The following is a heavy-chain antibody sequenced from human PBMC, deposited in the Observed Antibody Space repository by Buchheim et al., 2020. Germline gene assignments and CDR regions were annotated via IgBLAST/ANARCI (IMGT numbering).Heavy chain of an antibody. CDR3: TRPILSDYGDPSSWFDP. D-gene: IGHD4-17*01. CDR1: GFTFSGSA. J-gene: IGHJ5*02. V-gene: IGHV3-73*01. CDR2: IRSKANSYAT. Sequence: EVQLVESGGGLVQPGGSLKLSCAASGFTFSGSAMHWVRQASGKGLEWVGRIRSKANSYATAYAASVKGRFTISRDDSKNTAYLQMNSLKTEDTAVYYCTRPILSDYGDPSSWFDPWGQGTL.